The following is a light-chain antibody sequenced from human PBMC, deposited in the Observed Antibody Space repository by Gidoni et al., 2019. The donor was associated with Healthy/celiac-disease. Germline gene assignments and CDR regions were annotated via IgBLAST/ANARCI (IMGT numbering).Light chain of an antibody. CDR1: QSVSSN. Sequence: EIVMTQSPATLSVSPGERATLSCRASQSVSSNLAWYQQKPGQAPRLLSYGASTRATGIPARFSGSGSGTEFTLTISSLQSEDFAVYYCQQYNNLPPLTFGGGTKVEIK. CDR2: GAS. V-gene: IGKV3-15*01. CDR3: QQYNNLPPLT. J-gene: IGKJ4*01.